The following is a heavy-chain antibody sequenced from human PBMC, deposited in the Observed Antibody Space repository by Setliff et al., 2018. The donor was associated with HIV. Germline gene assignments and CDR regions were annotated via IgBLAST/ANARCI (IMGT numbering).Heavy chain of an antibody. D-gene: IGHD6-19*01. CDR3: ARGRAEYVAVAVMGSWLDP. V-gene: IGHV4-38-2*02. CDR2: IYHSGST. J-gene: IGHJ5*02. Sequence: PSETLSLTFTVSGYSISSGYYWGWIRQPPGKGLEWIANIYHSGSTYYNPSLKSRVTISLDTSKNHFSLKLSSVTAADTAVYYCARGRAEYVAVAVMGSWLDPWGQGTLVTVSS. CDR1: GYSISSGYY.